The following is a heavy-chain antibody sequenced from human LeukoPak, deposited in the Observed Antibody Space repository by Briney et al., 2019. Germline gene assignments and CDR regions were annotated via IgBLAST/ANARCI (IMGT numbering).Heavy chain of an antibody. CDR2: INWNGGST. CDR3: ASISGYGRGY. Sequence: GGSLRLSCAASGFTFDDYGMSWVRQAPGKGLEWVSGINWNGGSTGYADSVKGRFTISRDNAKDSLYLQMNSLRAEDTALYYCASISGYGRGYWGQGTLVTVSS. V-gene: IGHV3-20*04. D-gene: IGHD3-22*01. J-gene: IGHJ4*02. CDR1: GFTFDDYG.